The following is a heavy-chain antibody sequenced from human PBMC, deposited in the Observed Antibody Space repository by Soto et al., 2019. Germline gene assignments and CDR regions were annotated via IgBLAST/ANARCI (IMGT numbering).Heavy chain of an antibody. CDR1: GFTFSNAW. D-gene: IGHD4-17*01. CDR2: IKSKTDGGTT. CDR3: TTGTTVTSFDY. J-gene: IGHJ4*02. Sequence: GGSLRLSCAASGFTFSNAWMSWVRQAPGKGLEWVGRIKSKTDGGTTDYAAPVKGRFTISRDDSQNTLYLQMNSLKTEDTAVYYGTTGTTVTSFDYWGQGTLVTVSS. V-gene: IGHV3-15*01.